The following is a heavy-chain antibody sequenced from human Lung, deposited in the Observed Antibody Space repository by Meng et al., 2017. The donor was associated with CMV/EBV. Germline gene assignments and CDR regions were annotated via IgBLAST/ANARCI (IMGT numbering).Heavy chain of an antibody. CDR2: ISSGSENI. CDR1: GFKFSDYS. Sequence: GGSXRLXCVGFGFKFSDYSMNWVRQAAGKGLEWVASISSGSENIHYADSVKGRFTISRDDAENSLYLQMSSLSTDDTAIYYCARGELLYPPTTPFDYWCQETLVTVSS. CDR3: ARGELLYPPTTPFDY. V-gene: IGHV3-21*01. D-gene: IGHD2-8*01. J-gene: IGHJ4*02.